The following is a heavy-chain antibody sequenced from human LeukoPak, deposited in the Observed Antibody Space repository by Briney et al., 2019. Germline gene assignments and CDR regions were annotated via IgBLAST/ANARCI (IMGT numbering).Heavy chain of an antibody. CDR3: ARGRGISRPYYFDS. CDR1: GFTFSDYY. V-gene: IGHV3-11*06. J-gene: IGHJ4*02. D-gene: IGHD6-6*01. CDR2: ISWDSSYT. Sequence: PGGSLRLSCAASGFTFSDYYMSWIRQAPGRGLEWVSYISWDSSYTSYADSVKGRFTASRDNAQKSLYLQMNSLRADDTAVYYCARGRGISRPYYFDSWGQGTLVTVSS.